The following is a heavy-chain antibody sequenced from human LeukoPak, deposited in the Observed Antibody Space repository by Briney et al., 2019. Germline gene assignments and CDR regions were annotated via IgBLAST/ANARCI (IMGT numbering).Heavy chain of an antibody. D-gene: IGHD5-12*01. CDR2: ITGSGGNT. CDR1: GFTFNNYA. Sequence: PGGXXRLSCAASGFTFNNYAMTWVRQAPGKGLEWVSGITGSGGNTYYTDSVEGRFTISRDNSKNTLYLQMNSLRAEDTAVYYCAKSSHYSGYDWGYDYWGQGTLVTVSS. CDR3: AKSSHYSGYDWGYDY. J-gene: IGHJ4*02. V-gene: IGHV3-23*01.